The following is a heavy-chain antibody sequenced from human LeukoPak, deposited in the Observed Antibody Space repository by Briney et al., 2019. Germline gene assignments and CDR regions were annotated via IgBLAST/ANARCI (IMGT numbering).Heavy chain of an antibody. CDR1: GGSISSYY. V-gene: IGHV4-59*01. CDR3: ARFGEVRQWLYPFDY. CDR2: IYYSGST. D-gene: IGHD6-19*01. Sequence: SETLSLTCTVSGGSISSYYWSWIRQPPGKGLEWIGYIYYSGSTNYNPSLKTRVTISVDTSKNQFSLKLTSVTAADTAVYYCARFGEVRQWLYPFDYWGQGTLVTVSS. J-gene: IGHJ4*02.